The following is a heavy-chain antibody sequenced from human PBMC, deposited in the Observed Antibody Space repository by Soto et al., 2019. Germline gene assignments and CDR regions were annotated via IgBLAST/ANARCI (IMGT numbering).Heavy chain of an antibody. D-gene: IGHD2-2*01. CDR1: GFTFSSYA. CDR2: ISGSGGST. V-gene: IGHV3-23*01. J-gene: IGHJ4*01. Sequence: PGGSLRLSCAASGFTFSSYAMSWVRQAPGKGLEWVSAISGSGGSTYYADSVKGRFTISRDNSKNTLYLQMNSLRAEDTAVYYCAKASCSSTSCYFRLDYWGQGTLVTVSS. CDR3: AKASCSSTSCYFRLDY.